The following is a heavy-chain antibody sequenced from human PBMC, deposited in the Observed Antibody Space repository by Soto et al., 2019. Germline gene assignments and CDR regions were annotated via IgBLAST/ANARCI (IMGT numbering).Heavy chain of an antibody. Sequence: QVQLVESGGDLVEPGGSLRLSCAAFGFTFRDYYMNWIRQVPGKGLEWVAHISSNGNTIYYAESVKGRFTISRDNAKNSLDLQMNSLRAEDTAVYYCARGIDHYGSGSFSQGDYWGLGTLVTVSS. CDR1: GFTFRDYY. CDR3: ARGIDHYGSGSFSQGDY. V-gene: IGHV3-11*01. D-gene: IGHD3-10*01. J-gene: IGHJ4*02. CDR2: ISSNGNTI.